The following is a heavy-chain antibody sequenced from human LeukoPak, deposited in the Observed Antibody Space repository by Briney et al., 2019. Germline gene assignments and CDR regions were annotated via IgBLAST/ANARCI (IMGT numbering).Heavy chain of an antibody. CDR1: GFTFSDYY. CDR2: ISSSGSTI. D-gene: IGHD3-16*01. V-gene: IGHV3-11*04. Sequence: GGSLRLSCAASGFTFSDYYMSWIRQAPGKGLEWVSYISSSGSTIYYADSVKSRFTISRDNAKNSLYLQMNSLRAEDTAVYYCARAMSAWGVAFDIWGQGTMVTVSS. J-gene: IGHJ3*02. CDR3: ARAMSAWGVAFDI.